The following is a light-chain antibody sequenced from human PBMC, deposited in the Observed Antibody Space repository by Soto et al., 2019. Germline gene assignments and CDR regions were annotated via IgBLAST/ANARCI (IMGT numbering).Light chain of an antibody. V-gene: IGLV2-14*03. CDR3: SPYTTTGTQV. J-gene: IGLJ1*01. CDR2: DVS. Sequence: QSVLTQPASVSGSPGQSITVSCTGTTSDVGGFDYVSWYQQHPGKAPKLMIFDVSNRPSGVSDRFSGSKSGNTASLTISGLQAEDEADYYCSPYTTTGTQVFGTGTKVTVL. CDR1: TSDVGGFDY.